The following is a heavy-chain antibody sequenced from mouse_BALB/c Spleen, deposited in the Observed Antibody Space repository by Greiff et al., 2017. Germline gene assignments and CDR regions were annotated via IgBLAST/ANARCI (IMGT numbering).Heavy chain of an antibody. CDR2: IDPSDSYT. D-gene: IGHD2-1*01. Sequence: VQLQQSGAELVKPGASVKMSCKASGYTFTSYWMHWVKQRPGQGLEWIGVIDPSDSYTSYNQKFKGKATLTVDTSSSTAYMQLSSLTSEDSAVYYCTRSEGNSFMDYWGQGTSVTVSS. V-gene: IGHV1S127*01. J-gene: IGHJ4*01. CDR1: GYTFTSYW. CDR3: TRSEGNSFMDY.